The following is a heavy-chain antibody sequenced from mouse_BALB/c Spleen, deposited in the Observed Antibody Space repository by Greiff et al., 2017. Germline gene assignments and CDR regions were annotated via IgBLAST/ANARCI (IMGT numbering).Heavy chain of an antibody. Sequence: EVQGVESGGGLVKPGGSLKLSCAASGFTFSDYYMYWVRQTPEKRLEWVATISDGGSYTYYPDSVKGRFTISRDNAKNNLYLQMSSLKSEDTAMYYCARDPYYGSSLYAMDYWGQGTSVTVSS. V-gene: IGHV5-4*02. CDR1: GFTFSDYY. D-gene: IGHD1-1*01. CDR3: ARDPYYGSSLYAMDY. J-gene: IGHJ4*01. CDR2: ISDGGSYT.